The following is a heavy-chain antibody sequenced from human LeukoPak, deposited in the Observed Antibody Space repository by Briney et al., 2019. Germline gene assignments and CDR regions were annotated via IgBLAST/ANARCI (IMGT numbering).Heavy chain of an antibody. CDR1: GFTFSSYW. V-gene: IGHV3-7*03. Sequence: PGGSLRLSCAASGFTFSSYWMSWVRQAPGKGLEWVANIKQDGSEKYYVDFVKGRFTISRDNAKNSLYLQMNSLRAEDTAVYYCAREGRFGELPLFDYWGQGTLVTVSS. J-gene: IGHJ4*02. CDR2: IKQDGSEK. D-gene: IGHD3-10*01. CDR3: AREGRFGELPLFDY.